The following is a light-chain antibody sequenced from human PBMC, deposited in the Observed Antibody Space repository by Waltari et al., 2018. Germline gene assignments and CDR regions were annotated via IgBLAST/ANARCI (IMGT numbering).Light chain of an antibody. CDR3: LLYYGGAWV. CDR2: STS. J-gene: IGLJ3*02. V-gene: IGLV7-43*01. Sequence: QTVVTQEPSLTVSPGGTVTLTCASSKGAVTSGYYPSWLQQKPAQPPRALIYSTSNKRSWTPARFSGSLLGGKAALTLSGVQPEDEADYYCLLYYGGAWVFGGGTKLAVL. CDR1: KGAVTSGYY.